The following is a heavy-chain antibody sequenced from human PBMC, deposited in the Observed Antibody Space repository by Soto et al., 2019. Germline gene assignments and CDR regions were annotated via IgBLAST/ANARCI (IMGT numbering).Heavy chain of an antibody. CDR3: ARCGRQKMSYYYYGMDV. J-gene: IGHJ6*02. D-gene: IGHD2-21*01. CDR2: IYYSGST. CDR1: GGSISSYY. Sequence: PSETLSLTCTVSGGSISSYYWSWIRQPPGKGLEWIGYIYYSGSTNYNPSLKSRVTISVDTSKNQFSLKLSSVTAADTAVYYCARCGRQKMSYYYYGMDVWGQGTTVTVSS. V-gene: IGHV4-59*01.